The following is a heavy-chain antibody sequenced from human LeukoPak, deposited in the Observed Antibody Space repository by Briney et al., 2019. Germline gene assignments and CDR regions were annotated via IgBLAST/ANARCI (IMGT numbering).Heavy chain of an antibody. V-gene: IGHV4-30-2*01. CDR2: IYHSGST. CDR3: ASRGGSGSSGNWFDP. CDR1: GGSISSGGYS. D-gene: IGHD3-10*01. J-gene: IGHJ5*02. Sequence: SETLSLTCAVSGGSISSGGYSWSWIRQPPGKGLEWIGYIYHSGSTYYNPSLKSRVTISVDRSKNQFSLKLSSVTAADTAVYYCASRGGSGSSGNWFDPWGQGTLVIVSS.